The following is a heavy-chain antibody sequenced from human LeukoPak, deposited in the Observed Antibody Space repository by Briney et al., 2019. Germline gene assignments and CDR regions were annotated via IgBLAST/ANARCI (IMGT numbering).Heavy chain of an antibody. D-gene: IGHD3-10*01. Sequence: GGSLRLSCAASGFTFSSYAMSWVRQAPGKGLEWVSYISSSGSTIYYADSVKGRFTISGDNAKNSLYLQMNSLRAEDTAVYYCARGNMVRGVTHYYYYGMDVWGQGTTVTVSS. CDR1: GFTFSSYA. CDR2: ISSSGSTI. J-gene: IGHJ6*02. V-gene: IGHV3-48*04. CDR3: ARGNMVRGVTHYYYYGMDV.